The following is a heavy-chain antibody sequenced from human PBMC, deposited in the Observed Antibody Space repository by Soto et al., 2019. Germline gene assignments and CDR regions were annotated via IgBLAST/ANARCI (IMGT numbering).Heavy chain of an antibody. CDR1: GGSISSSSYY. CDR2: IYYSGST. J-gene: IGHJ4*02. Sequence: NPSETLSLTCTVSGGSISSSSYYWGWIRQPPGKGLEWIGSIYYSGSTYYNPSLKSRVTISVDTSKNQFSLKLSSVTAADTAVYYCASLLGYCSSTSCYPFDYWGQGTLVTVSS. D-gene: IGHD2-2*01. CDR3: ASLLGYCSSTSCYPFDY. V-gene: IGHV4-39*01.